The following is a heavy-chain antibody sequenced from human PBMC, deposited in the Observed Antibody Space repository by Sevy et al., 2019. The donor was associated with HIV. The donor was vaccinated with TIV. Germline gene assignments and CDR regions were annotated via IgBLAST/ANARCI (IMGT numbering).Heavy chain of an antibody. CDR1: GFTFSDYY. CDR3: ARVVGYCSGGSCYQALDYYYYYGMDV. J-gene: IGHJ6*02. D-gene: IGHD2-15*01. V-gene: IGHV3-11*01. Sequence: GGSLRLSCAASGFTFSDYYMSWIRQAPGKGLEWVSYISSSGSTIYYADSVKGRFTISRDKAKNSMYLQMNSLRAEDTAVYYCARVVGYCSGGSCYQALDYYYYYGMDVWGQGTTVTVSS. CDR2: ISSSGSTI.